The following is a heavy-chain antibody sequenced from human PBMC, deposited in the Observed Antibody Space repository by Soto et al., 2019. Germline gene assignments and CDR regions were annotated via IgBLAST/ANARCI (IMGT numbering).Heavy chain of an antibody. V-gene: IGHV4-59*01. CDR3: ARDNGVAVAGTYYYGMDV. J-gene: IGHJ6*02. Sequence: SETLSLTCTVSGGSISSYYWSWIRQPPGKGLEWIGYIYYSGSTNYNPSLESRVTISVDTSKNQFSLKLSPVTAADTAVYYCARDNGVAVAGTYYYGMDVWGQGTTVTVSS. CDR2: IYYSGST. D-gene: IGHD6-19*01. CDR1: GGSISSYY.